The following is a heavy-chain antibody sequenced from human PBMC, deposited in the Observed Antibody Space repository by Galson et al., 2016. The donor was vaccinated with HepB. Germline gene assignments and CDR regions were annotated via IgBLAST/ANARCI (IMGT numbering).Heavy chain of an antibody. D-gene: IGHD4-17*01. J-gene: IGHJ6*02. Sequence: SLRLSCAASGFTFSSYSMNWVRRAPGKGLEWVSSISSSSSYIYYADSVRGRYTISRDNAKNSLYLQMNSLRAEDTAVYYCARDFGDYFTPWYYYFGMDVWGQGTTVTVSS. CDR3: ARDFGDYFTPWYYYFGMDV. CDR1: GFTFSSYS. V-gene: IGHV3-21*01. CDR2: ISSSSSYI.